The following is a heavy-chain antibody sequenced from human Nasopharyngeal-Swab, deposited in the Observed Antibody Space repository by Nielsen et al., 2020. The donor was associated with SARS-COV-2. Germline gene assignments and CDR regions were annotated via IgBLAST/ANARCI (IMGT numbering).Heavy chain of an antibody. CDR2: ISSSSSYI. J-gene: IGHJ4*02. V-gene: IGHV3-21*01. Sequence: GESLKTSCAASGFTFSSYSMNWVRQAPGKGLEWVSSISSSSSYIYYADSVKGRFTISRDNAKNSLYLQMNSLRAEDTAVYYCARVGAVAGDSDYWGQGTLVTVSS. CDR1: GFTFSSYS. CDR3: ARVGAVAGDSDY. D-gene: IGHD6-19*01.